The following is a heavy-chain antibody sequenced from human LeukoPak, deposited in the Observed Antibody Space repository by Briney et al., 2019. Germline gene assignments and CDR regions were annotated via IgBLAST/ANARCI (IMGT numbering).Heavy chain of an antibody. CDR2: ISYDANIGSNK. D-gene: IGHD3-3*01. CDR1: GFTFSRYA. CDR3: ARDGGYDFWSGYYQDY. J-gene: IGHJ4*02. V-gene: IGHV3-30-3*01. Sequence: GRSLRLSCATSGFTFSRYAMHWVRQAPGKGLEWVALISYDANIGSNKYYADSVKGRFTISRDNSKNTLYLQLNSLRAEDTAVYYCARDGGYDFWSGYYQDYWGQGTLVTVSS.